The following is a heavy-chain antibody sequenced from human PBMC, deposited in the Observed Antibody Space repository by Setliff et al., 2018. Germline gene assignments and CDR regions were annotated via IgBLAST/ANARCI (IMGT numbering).Heavy chain of an antibody. Sequence: PSETLSLTCTVSGGSVGNSYYYWNWIRQPAGKGLEWIGRIYTTWSTNYNPSLKSRVTISLDTSKSQFFLRLSSVTAADTAVYYCATRKSSGRLYYMDVWGKGTTVTVSS. D-gene: IGHD1-26*01. CDR1: GGSVGNSYYY. V-gene: IGHV4-61*10. CDR2: IYTTWST. J-gene: IGHJ6*03. CDR3: ATRKSSGRLYYMDV.